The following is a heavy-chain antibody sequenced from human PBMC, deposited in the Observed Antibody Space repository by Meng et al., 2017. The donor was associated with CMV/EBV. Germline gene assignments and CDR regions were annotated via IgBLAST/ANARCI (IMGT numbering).Heavy chain of an antibody. CDR2: IKPNSGGT. J-gene: IGHJ5*02. V-gene: IGHV1-2*02. Sequence: TVTGYYRHWVRQAPGQGLEWMGWIKPNSGGTNYAQKFQGRVTMTRDTSISTAYMELSRLRSDDTAVYYCARSGLRFLEWSHHWFDPWGQGTLVTVSS. CDR3: ARSGLRFLEWSHHWFDP. CDR1: TVTGYY. D-gene: IGHD3-3*01.